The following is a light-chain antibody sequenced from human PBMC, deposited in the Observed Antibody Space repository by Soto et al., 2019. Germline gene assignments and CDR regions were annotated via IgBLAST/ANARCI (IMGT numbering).Light chain of an antibody. J-gene: IGKJ4*01. Sequence: DIQMTQSPSSLSASMGDRVSITCRASQSIGTDLNWYQQKPGKAPKLLIYGASTLQGGVPSRFSGSVSGTEFTLTISSLQPGDLATYYCQQANSFPLTFGGGTKVEIK. V-gene: IGKV1-39*01. CDR2: GAS. CDR1: QSIGTD. CDR3: QQANSFPLT.